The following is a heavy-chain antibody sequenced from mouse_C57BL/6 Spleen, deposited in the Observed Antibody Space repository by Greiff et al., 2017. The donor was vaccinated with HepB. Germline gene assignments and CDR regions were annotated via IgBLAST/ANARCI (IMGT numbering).Heavy chain of an antibody. D-gene: IGHD3-3*01. CDR2: ISSGSSTI. CDR1: GFTFSDYG. Sequence: EVKVVESGGGLVKPGGSLKLSCAASGFTFSDYGMHWVRQAPEKGLEWVAYISSGSSTIYYADTVKGRFTISRDNAKNTLFLQMTSLRSEDTAMYYCARGDVWYFDVWGPGTTVTVSS. J-gene: IGHJ1*01. V-gene: IGHV5-17*01. CDR3: ARGDVWYFDV.